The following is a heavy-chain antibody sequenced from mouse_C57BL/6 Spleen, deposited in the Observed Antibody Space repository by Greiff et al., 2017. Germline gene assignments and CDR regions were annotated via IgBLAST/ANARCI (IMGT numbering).Heavy chain of an antibody. D-gene: IGHD2-4*01. CDR3: ARKGRIYYDYGDAMDY. V-gene: IGHV1-9*01. Sequence: VQLQQSGAELMKPGASVKLSCKATGYTFTGYWIEWVKQRPGHGLEWIGEILPGSGSTNYNEKFKGKATFTADTSSNTAYMQLSSLTTEDSAIYYCARKGRIYYDYGDAMDYWGQGTSVTVSS. CDR2: ILPGSGST. CDR1: GYTFTGYW. J-gene: IGHJ4*01.